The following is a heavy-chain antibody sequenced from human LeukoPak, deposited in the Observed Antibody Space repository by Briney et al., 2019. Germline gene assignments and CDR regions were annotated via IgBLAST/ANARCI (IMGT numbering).Heavy chain of an antibody. Sequence: ASVKVSCKASGYIISSYAMHWVRQAPGQRLEWTGWINAGNGNTKYSQKFQDRVTITRDTSASTAYMELSSLGSGDTAVYYCARATVIVPAARLDVWGQGTTVTVSS. V-gene: IGHV1-3*01. J-gene: IGHJ6*02. CDR3: ARATVIVPAARLDV. D-gene: IGHD2-2*01. CDR2: INAGNGNT. CDR1: GYIISSYA.